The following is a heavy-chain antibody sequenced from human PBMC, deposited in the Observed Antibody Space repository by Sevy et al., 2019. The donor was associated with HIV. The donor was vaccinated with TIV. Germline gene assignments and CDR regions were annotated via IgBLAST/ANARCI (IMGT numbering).Heavy chain of an antibody. CDR1: GYTFTSYG. D-gene: IGHD2-15*01. J-gene: IGHJ5*02. CDR3: ARARGSDCSGGSCYSEYNWFDP. V-gene: IGHV1-18*01. Sequence: ASVKVSCKASGYTFTSYGISWVRQAPGQGLEWMGWISAYNGNTNYAQKLQGRVTMTTDTSTGTAYMELRSLRSDDTAVYYCARARGSDCSGGSCYSEYNWFDPWGQGTLVTVSS. CDR2: ISAYNGNT.